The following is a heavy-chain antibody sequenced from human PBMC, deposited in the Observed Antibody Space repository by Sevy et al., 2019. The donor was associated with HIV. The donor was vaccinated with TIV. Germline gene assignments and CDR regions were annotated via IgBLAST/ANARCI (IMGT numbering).Heavy chain of an antibody. CDR1: GFIFDDYG. CDR3: TKDAPVYGDFPYGMDV. V-gene: IGHV3-30*18. J-gene: IGHJ6*02. CDR2: ISHDGGKK. D-gene: IGHD4-17*01. Sequence: GGSLRLSCVASGFIFDDYGMHWVRQAPGKGLEWVALISHDGGKKYYADSVRGRFTISRDNSKNTLYLQMNTLRRDDTAAYFCTKDAPVYGDFPYGMDVWGQGTTVTVSS.